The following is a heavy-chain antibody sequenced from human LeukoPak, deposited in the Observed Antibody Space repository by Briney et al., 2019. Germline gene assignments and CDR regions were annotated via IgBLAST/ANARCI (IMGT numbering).Heavy chain of an antibody. D-gene: IGHD3-10*01. CDR2: ISYDGSNK. V-gene: IGHV3-30*18. Sequence: PGGSLRLSCAASGFTFSSYGMHWVRQAPGKGLDWVAVISYDGSNKYYADSVKGRFTISRDTSKNTLNLQMNSLRAEDMAVYYCAKDRGYITYYFDYWGQGTLVTVSS. CDR1: GFTFSSYG. CDR3: AKDRGYITYYFDY. J-gene: IGHJ4*02.